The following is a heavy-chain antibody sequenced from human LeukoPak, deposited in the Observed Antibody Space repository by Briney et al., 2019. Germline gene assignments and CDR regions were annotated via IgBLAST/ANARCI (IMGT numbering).Heavy chain of an antibody. J-gene: IGHJ5*02. V-gene: IGHV1-18*01. CDR3: ARGIVVVPAAPRGYNWFDP. D-gene: IGHD2-2*01. CDR2: ISAYNGNT. CDR1: GYTFTSYG. Sequence: ASVKVSCKASGYTFTSYGISWVRQAPGQGLEWMGWISAYNGNTNYAQKPQGRVTMTTDTSTSTAYMELRSLRSDDTAVYYCARGIVVVPAAPRGYNWFDPWGQGTLVTVSS.